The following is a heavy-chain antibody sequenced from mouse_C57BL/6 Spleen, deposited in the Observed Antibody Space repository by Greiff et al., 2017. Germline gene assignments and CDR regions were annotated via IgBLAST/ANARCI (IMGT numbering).Heavy chain of an antibody. V-gene: IGHV1-80*01. CDR3: ARGPDDGYPWFAY. D-gene: IGHD2-3*01. CDR2: IYPGDGDT. J-gene: IGHJ3*01. CDR1: GYAFSSYW. Sequence: QVQLKQSGAELVKPGASVKISCKASGYAFSSYWMNWVKQRPGKGLEWIGQIYPGDGDTNYNGKFKGKATLTAAKSSSTAYMQLSSLTSEDSAVYFCARGPDDGYPWFAYWGQGTLVTVSA.